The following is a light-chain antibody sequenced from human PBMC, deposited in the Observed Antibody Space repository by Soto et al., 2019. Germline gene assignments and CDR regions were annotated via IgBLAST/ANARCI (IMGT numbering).Light chain of an antibody. J-gene: IGLJ1*01. CDR1: TSDVGGYNF. CDR3: SSYTTSSTRV. Sequence: QAALTQPASVSGSPGQSITISCTGTTSDVGGYNFVSWYQQHPGKAPKLIIYEVSKRPSGVSNRFSGSKSGNTASLTISGLQAEDEANYYCSSYTTSSTRVFGTGTKVTV. CDR2: EVS. V-gene: IGLV2-14*01.